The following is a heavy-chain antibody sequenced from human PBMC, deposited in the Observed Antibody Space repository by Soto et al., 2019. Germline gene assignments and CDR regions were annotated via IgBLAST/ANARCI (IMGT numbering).Heavy chain of an antibody. CDR1: GGIFSTYA. V-gene: IGHV1-69*01. Sequence: QVQLVQSGAEVKKPGSSVTVSCKASGGIFSTYAISWLRQAPGPGLEWMGGIIPIFGTPNYAQRFQGRVTITADEATSTAYMELSILRSEDTAVYYCARDRDDCGSVNYYVRIDFWCQGTLVTVSS. J-gene: IGHJ4*02. D-gene: IGHD3-10*01. CDR3: ARDRDDCGSVNYYVRIDF. CDR2: IIPIFGTP.